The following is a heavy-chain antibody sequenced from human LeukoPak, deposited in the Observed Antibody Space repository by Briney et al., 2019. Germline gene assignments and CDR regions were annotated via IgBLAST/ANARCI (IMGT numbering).Heavy chain of an antibody. CDR2: ISSSSSTI. J-gene: IGHJ3*02. CDR1: GFTFSSYS. D-gene: IGHD3-9*01. V-gene: IGHV3-48*04. Sequence: GGSLRLSCAASGFTFSSYSMNWVRQAPGKGLEWVSYISSSSSTIYYADSVKGRFTISRDNAKNSLYLQMNSLRAEDTAVYYCARDARLVRFSARDAFDIWGQGTMVTVSS. CDR3: ARDARLVRFSARDAFDI.